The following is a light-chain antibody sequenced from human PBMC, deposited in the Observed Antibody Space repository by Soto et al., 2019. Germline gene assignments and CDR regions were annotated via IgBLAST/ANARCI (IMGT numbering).Light chain of an antibody. CDR2: EVT. J-gene: IGLJ2*01. CDR3: SSYGGNSNLE. CDR1: SSDVGGYNY. Sequence: QSALTQPPSASGSPGQSVTISCTGTSSDVGGYNYVSWYQHHPGKAPKLVIYEVTQRPSGVPDRFSGSKSGNTASLTVSGLQAEDEADYYCSSYGGNSNLEFGGGTQLTVL. V-gene: IGLV2-8*01.